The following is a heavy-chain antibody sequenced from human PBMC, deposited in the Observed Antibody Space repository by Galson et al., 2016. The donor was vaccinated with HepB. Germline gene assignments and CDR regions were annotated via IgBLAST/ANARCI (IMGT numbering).Heavy chain of an antibody. CDR2: IYYSGST. CDR3: AGTNPSYCSSSSCYYYYGMDV. D-gene: IGHD2-2*01. CDR1: GGSISSYY. V-gene: IGHV4-59*01. J-gene: IGHJ6*02. Sequence: SETLSLTCTVSGGSISSYYWSWIRQPPGKGLEWIGYIYYSGSTNSNPSLKSRVTISVDTSKNQFSLKVRSVTAADTAVYYCAGTNPSYCSSSSCYYYYGMDVWGQGTTVTVSS.